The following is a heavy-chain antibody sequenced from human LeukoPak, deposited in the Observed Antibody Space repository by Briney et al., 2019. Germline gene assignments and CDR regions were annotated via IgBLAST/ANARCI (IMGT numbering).Heavy chain of an antibody. V-gene: IGHV3-74*01. Sequence: GGSLRLSCSASGFTFSSYAMHWVSQAPGKGLVWVSRINSAGNSISYADSVKGRFTISRDNAKNTLYLQMNSLRAEDTAVYYCTRSYYYDSSRDYWGQGTLVTVSS. CDR2: INSAGNSI. CDR3: TRSYYYDSSRDY. J-gene: IGHJ4*02. D-gene: IGHD3-22*01. CDR1: GFTFSSYA.